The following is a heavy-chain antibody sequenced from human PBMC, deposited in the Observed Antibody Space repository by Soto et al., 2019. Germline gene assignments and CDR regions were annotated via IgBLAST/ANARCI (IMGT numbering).Heavy chain of an antibody. CDR3: ARSFGWYAIDY. CDR1: GGSISSSHF. CDR2: ISHSGSV. J-gene: IGHJ4*02. Sequence: QVLLQESGPGLVQPSGTLSLSCAVSGGSISSSHFWGWVRQPPGKGLEWVGDISHSGSVNYNPSLKSRVTISIDKSKNQFSLKLNSVNAADTAVYYCARSFGWYAIDYWGQGTLVIVSS. V-gene: IGHV4-4*02. D-gene: IGHD6-19*01.